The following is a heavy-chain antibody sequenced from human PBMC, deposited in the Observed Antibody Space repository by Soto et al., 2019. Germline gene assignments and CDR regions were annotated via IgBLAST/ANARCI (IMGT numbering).Heavy chain of an antibody. Sequence: QLQLQESGPGLVKPSETLSLTCTVSGGSISSSSYYWGWIRQPPGKGLEWIGSIYYSGSTYYNPSLKSRVTISVDTSNNQFSLKLSSVTAAATAVYYCARHVVELRVLTYGMDVWGQGTTVTVSS. D-gene: IGHD1-7*01. J-gene: IGHJ6*02. CDR2: IYYSGST. CDR1: GGSISSSSYY. CDR3: ARHVVELRVLTYGMDV. V-gene: IGHV4-39*01.